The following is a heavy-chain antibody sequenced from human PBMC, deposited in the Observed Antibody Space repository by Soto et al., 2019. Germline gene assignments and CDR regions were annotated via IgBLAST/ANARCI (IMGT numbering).Heavy chain of an antibody. D-gene: IGHD2-2*01. CDR3: GRVYCTTTSCFLSGVDI. J-gene: IGHJ6*02. V-gene: IGHV4-38-2*01. Sequence: SETLSLTCAVSGYSISTGYSWVWIRQPPGKGLEWLGNIDHSGNTYYNPSLKSRITISIDTAKNHLSLNLASVTATDTAMYFCGRVYCTTTSCFLSGVDIWGQGTTVTVSS. CDR2: IDHSGNT. CDR1: GYSISTGYS.